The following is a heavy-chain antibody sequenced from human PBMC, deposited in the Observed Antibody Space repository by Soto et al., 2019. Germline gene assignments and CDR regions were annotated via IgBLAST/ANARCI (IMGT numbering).Heavy chain of an antibody. J-gene: IGHJ6*04. V-gene: IGHV3-66*01. Sequence: GXSLRLSCVASGFTVSNNYLTWFRQAPGNGLEWVSNMYSGGGTYYTASVKGRFTISRDSSTNTLYLQMDNVRAEDTAVYYCARDPGVNWAWGKGTTVTVSS. CDR3: ARDPGVNWA. CDR1: GFTVSNNY. D-gene: IGHD2-8*01. CDR2: MYSGGGT.